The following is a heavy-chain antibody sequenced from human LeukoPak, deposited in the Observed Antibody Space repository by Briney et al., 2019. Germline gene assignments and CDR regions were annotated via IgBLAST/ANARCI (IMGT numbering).Heavy chain of an antibody. J-gene: IGHJ6*03. V-gene: IGHV1-2*02. CDR2: INPNSGDT. CDR3: ARSAEHCNNGVCFTDYYMDV. D-gene: IGHD2-8*01. CDR1: GCTFTGYY. Sequence: ASVKVSCKASGCTFTGYYMHWVRQAPGQGLEWMGWINPNSGDTNYAQNLHGRVTMTRDTSITTAYMELNSLTSDDTAVYFCARSAEHCNNGVCFTDYYMDVWGKGTTVTVSS.